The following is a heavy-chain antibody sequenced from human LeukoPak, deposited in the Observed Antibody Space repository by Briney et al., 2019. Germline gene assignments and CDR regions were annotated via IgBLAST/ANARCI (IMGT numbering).Heavy chain of an antibody. V-gene: IGHV3-23*01. CDR3: AKVGDFWSGYYIPNDY. D-gene: IGHD3-3*01. Sequence: PGGSLRLSCAASGFTFSSYAMSWVRQAPGKGLEWVSAISGTGGSTYYADSVKGRFTISRDNSKNTLYLQMNSLRAEDTAVYYCAKVGDFWSGYYIPNDYWGQGTLVTVSS. J-gene: IGHJ4*02. CDR1: GFTFSSYA. CDR2: ISGTGGST.